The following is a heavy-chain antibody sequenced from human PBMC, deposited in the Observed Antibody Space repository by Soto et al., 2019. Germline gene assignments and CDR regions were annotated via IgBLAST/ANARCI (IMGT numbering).Heavy chain of an antibody. V-gene: IGHV3-30-3*01. CDR1: GFTFSSYA. J-gene: IGHJ6*02. CDR2: ISYDGSNK. CDR3: ARDLSGDFRRYYYYYGMDV. D-gene: IGHD7-27*01. Sequence: GGSLRLSCAASGFTFSSYAMHWVRQAPGKGLEWVAVISYDGSNKYYADSVKGRFTISRDNSKNTLYLQMNSLRAEDTAVYYCARDLSGDFRRYYYYYGMDVWGQGTTVTVSS.